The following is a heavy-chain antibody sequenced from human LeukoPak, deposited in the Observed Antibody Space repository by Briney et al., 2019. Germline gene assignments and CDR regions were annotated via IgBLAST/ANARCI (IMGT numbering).Heavy chain of an antibody. V-gene: IGHV3-66*01. CDR3: ARDMVRGVTPIDY. J-gene: IGHJ4*02. CDR1: GFTVSSNY. CDR2: IYSGGST. D-gene: IGHD3-10*01. Sequence: GSLRLSCAASGFTVSSNYMSWVRQAPGKGLEWVSVIYSGGSTYYADSVKGRFTISRDNAKNSLYLQMNSLRAEDTAVYYCARDMVRGVTPIDYWGQGTLVTVSS.